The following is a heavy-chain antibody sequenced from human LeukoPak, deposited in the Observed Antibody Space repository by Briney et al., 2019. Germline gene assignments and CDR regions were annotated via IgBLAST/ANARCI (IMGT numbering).Heavy chain of an antibody. CDR1: GFTVSSKY. D-gene: IGHD6-13*01. CDR2: IYSGGST. V-gene: IGHV3-53*01. CDR3: ARVGSSSWDGAYYFDY. J-gene: IGHJ4*02. Sequence: PGGSLRLSCAASGFTVSSKYMTWVRQAPGKGLKWVSVIYSGGSTYYADSVKGRFTISRDNSKNTLYLQMNSLRVEDTAIYYCARVGSSSWDGAYYFDYWGQGTLVTVSS.